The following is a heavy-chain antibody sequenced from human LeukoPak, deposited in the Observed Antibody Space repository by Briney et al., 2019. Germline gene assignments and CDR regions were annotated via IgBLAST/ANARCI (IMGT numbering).Heavy chain of an antibody. D-gene: IGHD4-23*01. CDR1: GGSISSYY. J-gene: IGHJ4*02. V-gene: IGHV4-59*01. CDR2: IYYSGST. CDR3: ARGYGGYFDY. Sequence: SETLSLTCTVSGGSISSYYWSWIRQPPGKGLEWIGYIYYSGSTNYNPSLKSRVTISVDTPKNQFSLKLSSVTAADTAVYYCARGYGGYFDYWGQGTLVTVSS.